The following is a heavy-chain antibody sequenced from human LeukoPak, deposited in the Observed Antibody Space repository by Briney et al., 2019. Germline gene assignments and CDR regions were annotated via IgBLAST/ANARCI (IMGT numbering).Heavy chain of an antibody. CDR1: GCSISSGSYY. V-gene: IGHV4-61*02. CDR2: IYTSGSS. J-gene: IGHJ6*02. D-gene: IGHD5-18*01. Sequence: PSQTLSVTRTVSGCSISSGSYYWRWMRQPAGEGRVGIRRIYTSGSSNYNPSLKRRITISVDTSKHQFSLKLSSVTAADTAVYYCARRRDTAQDTHPEYYYGMDVWGQGTTVTVSS. CDR3: ARRRDTAQDTHPEYYYGMDV.